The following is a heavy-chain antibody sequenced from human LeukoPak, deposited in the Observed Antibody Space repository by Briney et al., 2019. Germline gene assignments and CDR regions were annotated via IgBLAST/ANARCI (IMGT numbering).Heavy chain of an antibody. Sequence: GGSLRLSCAASGFTFSSYAMSWVRQAPGKGLEWVSAISGSGGNTYYADSVKGRFTISRDNSKNTLYLQMNSLRAEDTAVYYCAKDPGKFSYFDYWGQGTLVTVSS. CDR3: AKDPGKFSYFDY. J-gene: IGHJ4*02. V-gene: IGHV3-23*01. CDR1: GFTFSSYA. CDR2: ISGSGGNT.